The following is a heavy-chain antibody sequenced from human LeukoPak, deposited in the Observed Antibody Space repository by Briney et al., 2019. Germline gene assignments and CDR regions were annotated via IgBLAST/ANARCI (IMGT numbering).Heavy chain of an antibody. V-gene: IGHV3-30*18. Sequence: GGSLRLSCVASGFTFSAYGMHWVRQAPGKGLEWVAVISYDGSNKYYADSVKGRFTNSRDNSKNTLYLQMNSLRAEDTAVYYCAKEKTGPYYFDYWGQGILVTVS. CDR3: AKEKTGPYYFDY. J-gene: IGHJ4*02. D-gene: IGHD7-27*01. CDR2: ISYDGSNK. CDR1: GFTFSAYG.